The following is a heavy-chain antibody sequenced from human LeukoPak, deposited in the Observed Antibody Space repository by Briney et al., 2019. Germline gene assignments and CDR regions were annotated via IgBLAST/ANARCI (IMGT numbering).Heavy chain of an antibody. J-gene: IGHJ4*02. CDR3: ARSGGGSSWYLDGTSFFDY. Sequence: SQTLSLTCAISGDSVSSNSAAWNWIRQSPSRGLEWLGRTYYRSKWYNDYAVSVKSRITINPDTSKNQFSLQLNSVTPEDTAVYYCARSGGGSSWYLDGTSFFDYWGQGTLVTVSS. CDR2: TYYRSKWYN. CDR1: GDSVSSNSAA. D-gene: IGHD6-13*01. V-gene: IGHV6-1*01.